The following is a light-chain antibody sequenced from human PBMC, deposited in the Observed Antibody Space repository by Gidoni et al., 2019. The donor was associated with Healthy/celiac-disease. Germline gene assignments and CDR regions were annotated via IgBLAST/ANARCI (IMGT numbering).Light chain of an antibody. V-gene: IGLV3-21*03. CDR3: QVWDSSSDHVV. CDR1: NIGSKS. J-gene: IGLJ2*01. Sequence: SYVLTQPPSVSVAPGTTARIACGGNNIGSKSVHWSQQKPGQAPLLVVYDDSDRPSGIPERFSGSNSGNTATLTISRVEAGDEADYYCQVWDSSSDHVVFGGGTKLTVL. CDR2: DDS.